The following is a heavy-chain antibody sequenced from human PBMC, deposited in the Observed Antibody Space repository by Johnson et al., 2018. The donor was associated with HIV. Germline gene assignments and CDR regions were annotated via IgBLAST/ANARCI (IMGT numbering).Heavy chain of an antibody. D-gene: IGHD6-6*01. Sequence: QEQLVESGGGVVQPGRSLRLSCAASGFTFSSYAMHWVRQAPGKGLDWVAVISYDGSNKYYADSVKGRFTISRDNSKNPLYLQMNSLRAEDTAVYYCARVSRSSPAFDAFDIWGQGTLVTVSS. CDR1: GFTFSSYA. J-gene: IGHJ3*02. CDR2: ISYDGSNK. CDR3: ARVSRSSPAFDAFDI. V-gene: IGHV3-30*04.